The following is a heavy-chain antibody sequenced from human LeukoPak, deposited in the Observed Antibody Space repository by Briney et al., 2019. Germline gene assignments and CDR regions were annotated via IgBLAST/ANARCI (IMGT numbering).Heavy chain of an antibody. J-gene: IGHJ2*01. CDR3: ARGYGDDYVWRSYRRRYFDL. Sequence: SETLSFTCTVPVGSISSYDRSWVRQPPGKGLEWIGYIYYSGSTNYNPSLKSRVTISVDTSKNQFSLKLSSVTAADTALYYWARGYGDDYVWRSYRRRYFDLWGRGTLVTVSS. D-gene: IGHD3-16*02. CDR1: VGSISSYD. CDR2: IYYSGST. V-gene: IGHV4-59*01.